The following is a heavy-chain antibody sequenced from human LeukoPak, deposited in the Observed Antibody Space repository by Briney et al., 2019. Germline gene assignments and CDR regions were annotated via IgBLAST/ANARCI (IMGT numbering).Heavy chain of an antibody. CDR3: ARRPYGMNWFDP. CDR1: GGSISSSSYY. V-gene: IGHV4-39*01. D-gene: IGHD3-16*01. CDR2: IYYSGST. Sequence: PSETLSLTCTVSGGSISSSSYYWGWIRQPPGKGLEWIGSIYYSGSTYYNPSLTSRVTISVDTSKNQFSLKLSSVTAADTAVYYCARRPYGMNWFDPWGQGTLVTVSS. J-gene: IGHJ5*02.